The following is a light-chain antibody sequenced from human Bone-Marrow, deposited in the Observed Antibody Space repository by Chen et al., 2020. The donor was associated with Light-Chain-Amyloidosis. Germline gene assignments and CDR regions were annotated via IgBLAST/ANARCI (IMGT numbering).Light chain of an antibody. CDR1: SGSIATNY. Sequence: NFMLTQPHSVSESPGKTVIISCTRSSGSIATNYGQWYQQRPGSSPTTVIYEDDQRPSGVPVRFSGSIDRSSNSASLTIAGLKTEDEADYYCQSYQCSSQGVFGGGTKLTVL. CDR2: EDD. J-gene: IGLJ3*02. V-gene: IGLV6-57*01. CDR3: QSYQCSSQGV.